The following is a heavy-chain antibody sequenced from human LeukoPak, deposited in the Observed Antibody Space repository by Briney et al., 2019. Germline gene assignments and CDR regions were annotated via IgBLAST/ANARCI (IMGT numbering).Heavy chain of an antibody. CDR3: ASKSTDHGELRFDY. V-gene: IGHV4-59*01. J-gene: IGHJ4*02. CDR2: IYYTGTT. Sequence: SETLSLTCTISGDSTNTYFWSWIRQPPGKGLDWIGYIYYTGTTNYNPSLKSRVTISMDTSKNQFSLKVSSVTAADTGVYYCASKSTDHGELRFDYWGQGTLVTVSS. D-gene: IGHD4-17*01. CDR1: GDSTNTYF.